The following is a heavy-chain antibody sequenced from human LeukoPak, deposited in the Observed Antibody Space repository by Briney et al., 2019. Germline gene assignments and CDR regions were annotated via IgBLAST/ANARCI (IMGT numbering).Heavy chain of an antibody. J-gene: IGHJ5*01. CDR3: ARGSGWFDY. V-gene: IGHV3-7*03. Sequence: GGSLRLSCAASGFTFRTYWMSWVRRAPGKGLEWVANIKQDGNEKYYVDSVKGRFTISRDNAKNSLYLQMNSLSAEDTALYYCARGSGWFDYWGQGSLVTVSS. CDR2: IKQDGNEK. D-gene: IGHD6-19*01. CDR1: GFTFRTYW.